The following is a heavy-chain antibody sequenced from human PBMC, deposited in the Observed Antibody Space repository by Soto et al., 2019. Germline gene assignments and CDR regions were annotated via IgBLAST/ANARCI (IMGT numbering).Heavy chain of an antibody. V-gene: IGHV4-30-4*08. CDR1: GGSVSIADWN. D-gene: IGHD7-27*01. CDR3: TRGPSGDKVDF. Sequence: PSETLSLTCTVSGGSVSIADWNWSWIRQTPGKGLEWIGHIYEGGRTYSNPSLMSRATISLDTSKNLFSLNLKSVTAADTAVYYCTRGPSGDKVDFWGQGLLVTVSS. J-gene: IGHJ4*02. CDR2: IYEGGRT.